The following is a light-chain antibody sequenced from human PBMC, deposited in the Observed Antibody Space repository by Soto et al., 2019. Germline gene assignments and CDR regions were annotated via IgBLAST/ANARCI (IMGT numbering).Light chain of an antibody. J-gene: IGLJ3*02. CDR3: ATWGANLRV. CDR2: DDN. V-gene: IGLV1-51*01. Sequence: QSVLTQPPSVSAAPGQKVIISCSGSSSNIGDYYVFWYQQFPGTAPRLLIHDDNKRPPGIPDRFSGSKSATSATLGITGLQTGDEADYYCATWGANLRVFGGGTKLTVL. CDR1: SSNIGDYY.